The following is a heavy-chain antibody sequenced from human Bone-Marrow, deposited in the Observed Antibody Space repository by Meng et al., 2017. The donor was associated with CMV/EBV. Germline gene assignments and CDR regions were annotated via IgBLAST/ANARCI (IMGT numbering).Heavy chain of an antibody. CDR1: GFTVSSNY. Sequence: GESLKISCADSGFTVSSNYRSWVRQAPGKGLEWVSKIYSGARTNYADSVKGRFTISRDNAKNTLYLQMNSLRAEDTAVYYCARGDFTIFGVVMIDYWGQGTLVTVSS. D-gene: IGHD3-3*01. J-gene: IGHJ4*02. CDR3: ARGDFTIFGVVMIDY. CDR2: IYSGART. V-gene: IGHV3-53*01.